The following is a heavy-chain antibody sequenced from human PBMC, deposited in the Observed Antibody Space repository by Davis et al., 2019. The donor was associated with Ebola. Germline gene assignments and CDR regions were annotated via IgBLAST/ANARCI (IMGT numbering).Heavy chain of an antibody. J-gene: IGHJ5*02. CDR2: INPNSGGT. CDR1: GHTFTGYY. CDR3: AKSIPRYCSSTSCYASYNWFDP. D-gene: IGHD2-2*01. Sequence: ASVKVSCKASGHTFTGYYMHWVRQTPGQGLEWMGWINPNSGGTNYAQKFQGRVTMTRDTSISTAYMELSRLRSDDTAVYYCAKSIPRYCSSTSCYASYNWFDPWGQGTLVTVSS. V-gene: IGHV1-2*02.